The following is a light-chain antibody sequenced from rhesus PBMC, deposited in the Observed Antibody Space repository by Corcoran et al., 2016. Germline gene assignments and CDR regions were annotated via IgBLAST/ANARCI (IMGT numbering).Light chain of an antibody. CDR2: ATS. CDR3: QQHNSHPYS. J-gene: IGKJ2*01. CDR1: QGLTSY. V-gene: IGKV1-28*02. Sequence: DIQMTQSPSSLSASVGDTVTITCRASQGLTSYLNWFQQKQGKAPKLLIYATSSLQSGVPSRFSGSGSGTDFTLTISRLQPEDFATYYCQQHNSHPYSFGQGTKVEIK.